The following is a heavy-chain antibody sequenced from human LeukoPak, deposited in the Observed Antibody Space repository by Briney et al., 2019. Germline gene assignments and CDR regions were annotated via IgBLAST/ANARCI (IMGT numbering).Heavy chain of an antibody. Sequence: SETLSLTCNVSGGSITNYYWSWIRQPPGGGLEWIGYIYYSGSDSGSTNYNPSLNGRVTASLDTSKNQFSLKLISLTAADTAVYYCARSPLISNGWLGFDYWGQGTLVTVSS. V-gene: IGHV4-59*01. CDR3: ARSPLISNGWLGFDY. CDR1: GGSITNYY. J-gene: IGHJ4*02. D-gene: IGHD6-19*01. CDR2: IYYSGSDSGST.